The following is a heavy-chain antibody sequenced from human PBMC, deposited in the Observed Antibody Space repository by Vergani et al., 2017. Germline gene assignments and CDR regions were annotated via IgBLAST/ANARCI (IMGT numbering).Heavy chain of an antibody. V-gene: IGHV4-61*01. CDR2: IYYSGST. Sequence: QVQLQESGPGLVKPSETLSLTCTVSGGPVSSGSYYWSWIRQPPGKGLEWIGYIYYSGSTNYNPSLKSRVTISVDTSKNQFSLKLSSVTAADTAVYYWARESPRSGYYLSFDYWGQGTLVTVSS. D-gene: IGHD3-3*01. CDR1: GGPVSSGSYY. CDR3: ARESPRSGYYLSFDY. J-gene: IGHJ4*02.